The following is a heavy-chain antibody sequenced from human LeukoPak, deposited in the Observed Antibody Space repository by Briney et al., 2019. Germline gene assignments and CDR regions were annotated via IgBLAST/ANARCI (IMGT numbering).Heavy chain of an antibody. D-gene: IGHD1-26*01. J-gene: IGHJ5*02. Sequence: SETLSLTCTVSGGSISSYYRSWIRQPAGKGLEWIGRIYTSGSTNYNPSLKSRVTMSVDTSKNQFSLKLSSVTAADTAVYYCARDPTEWELLWWCVPWGQGTLVTVSS. V-gene: IGHV4-4*07. CDR2: IYTSGST. CDR1: GGSISSYY. CDR3: ARDPTEWELLWWCVP.